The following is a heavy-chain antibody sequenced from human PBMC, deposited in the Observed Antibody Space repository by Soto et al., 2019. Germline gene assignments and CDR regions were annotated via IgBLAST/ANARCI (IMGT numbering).Heavy chain of an antibody. CDR1: GGSISSYY. Sequence: SETLSLTCTVSGGSISSYYWSWIRQPPGKGLEWIGYIYYSGRTNYNPSLKSRVTIAVDTSKNQFSLKLSSVTAADTAVYYCARHIAARRVAEIDYWGQGTLVTVSS. J-gene: IGHJ4*02. CDR3: ARHIAARRVAEIDY. CDR2: IYYSGRT. V-gene: IGHV4-59*01. D-gene: IGHD6-6*01.